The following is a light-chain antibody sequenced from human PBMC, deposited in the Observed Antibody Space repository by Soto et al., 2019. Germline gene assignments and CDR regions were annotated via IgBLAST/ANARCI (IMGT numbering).Light chain of an antibody. Sequence: DIQMTQSPSSLSASVGDRVTVACRASESITSYLNWYQQQPGKAPKLLIYAASSLQSGVPSRFSGSGSGTDFTLTISSLQPEDFATYYCQQTYSTPRTFGQGTKVDIK. CDR3: QQTYSTPRT. V-gene: IGKV1-39*01. CDR2: AAS. J-gene: IGKJ1*01. CDR1: ESITSY.